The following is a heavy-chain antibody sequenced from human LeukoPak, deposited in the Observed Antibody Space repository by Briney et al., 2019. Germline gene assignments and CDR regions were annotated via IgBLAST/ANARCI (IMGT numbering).Heavy chain of an antibody. CDR3: ARQSGFAFDI. CDR1: AGSISSSSYY. Sequence: TSETLSLTCTVSAGSISSSSYYWGWIRQPPGKGLEWIGSIYYTGSTYYNPSLKSRVTISVDTSKNQFSLKPSSVTAADTAMYYCARQSGFAFDIWGQGTMVTVSS. D-gene: IGHD5-12*01. J-gene: IGHJ3*02. V-gene: IGHV4-39*01. CDR2: IYYTGST.